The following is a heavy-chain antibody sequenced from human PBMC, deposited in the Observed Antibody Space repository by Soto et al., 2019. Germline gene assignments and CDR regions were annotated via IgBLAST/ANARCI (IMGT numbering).Heavy chain of an antibody. CDR1: GYTFTSYR. CDR3: ARRLRGGVHVWYFDL. Sequence: QVQLVQSGAEVKKPGASVKVSCKASGYTFTSYRISWVRQAPGQGLEWMGWISAYNGNTNYAQKLQGRVTMTTDTSTSTAYMELRSLRSDDTAVYYCARRLRGGVHVWYFDLWGRGTLVTVSS. D-gene: IGHD3-10*01. V-gene: IGHV1-18*01. CDR2: ISAYNGNT. J-gene: IGHJ2*01.